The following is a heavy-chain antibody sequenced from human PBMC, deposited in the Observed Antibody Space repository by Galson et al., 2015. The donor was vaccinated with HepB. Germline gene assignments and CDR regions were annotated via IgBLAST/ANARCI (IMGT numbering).Heavy chain of an antibody. V-gene: IGHV1-2*06. D-gene: IGHD3-16*02. CDR2: INPNSGGT. CDR1: GYTFTGYY. Sequence: SVKVSCKASGYTFTGYYMHWVRQAPGQGLEWMGRINPNSGGTNYAQKFQGRVTMTRDTSISTAYMELSRLRSDDTAVYYCARDTDDYIWGSYRSRYYFDYWGQGTLVTVSS. J-gene: IGHJ4*02. CDR3: ARDTDDYIWGSYRSRYYFDY.